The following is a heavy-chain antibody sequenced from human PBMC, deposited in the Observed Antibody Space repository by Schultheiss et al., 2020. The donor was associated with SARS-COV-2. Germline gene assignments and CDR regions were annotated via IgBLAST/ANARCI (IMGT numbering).Heavy chain of an antibody. Sequence: KVSCKGSGYIFTNYWIGWVRQMPGKGLEWMGIIYPSDSHTKYSPSFQGQVTISADKSIGTAYLQWSSLKASDTAMYYCVRSHDNYGDFDCWGQGTLVTVSS. V-gene: IGHV5-51*01. D-gene: IGHD5-18*01. CDR3: VRSHDNYGDFDC. CDR1: GYIFTNYW. CDR2: IYPSDSHT. J-gene: IGHJ4*02.